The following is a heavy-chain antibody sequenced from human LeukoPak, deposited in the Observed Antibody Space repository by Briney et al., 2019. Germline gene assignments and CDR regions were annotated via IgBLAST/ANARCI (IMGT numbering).Heavy chain of an antibody. J-gene: IGHJ2*01. CDR1: GFTFSSYA. Sequence: PGGSLRLSCAASGFTFSSYAMSWIRQPPGKGLEWIGSIFYSGSTYYNPSLKSRVTISVDTSKNQFSLNLSSVTAADTAVYYCARPATVTTSFWYFDLWGRGTLVTVSS. D-gene: IGHD4-17*01. CDR3: ARPATVTTSFWYFDL. V-gene: IGHV4-39*01. CDR2: IFYSGST.